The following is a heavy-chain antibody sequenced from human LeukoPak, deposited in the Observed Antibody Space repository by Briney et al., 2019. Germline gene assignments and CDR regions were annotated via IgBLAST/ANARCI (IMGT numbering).Heavy chain of an antibody. V-gene: IGHV1-2*04. J-gene: IGHJ4*02. Sequence: GASVTVSCKASGYTFTGYYMHWVRQAPGQGPEWMGWINPNSDGTNYAQKFQRWVTMTRDTSISTAYMELSSLRSDDTAVYYCARDNTQWIDYWGQGTLVTVSS. CDR2: INPNSDGT. CDR1: GYTFTGYY. CDR3: ARDNTQWIDY. D-gene: IGHD2-8*01.